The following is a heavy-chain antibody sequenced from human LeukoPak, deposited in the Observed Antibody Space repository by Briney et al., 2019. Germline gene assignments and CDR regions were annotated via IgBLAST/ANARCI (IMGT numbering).Heavy chain of an antibody. J-gene: IGHJ4*02. CDR1: GFTFSSYA. CDR2: ISGSGGST. Sequence: GGSLRLSCAASGFTFSSYAMSWVRQAPGKGLEWVSAISGSGGSTYYADSVKGRFTISRDNSKNTLYLQMNSPRAEDTAVYYCAKDFSITMIVVVSNFDYWGQGTLVTVSS. CDR3: AKDFSITMIVVVSNFDY. V-gene: IGHV3-23*01. D-gene: IGHD3-22*01.